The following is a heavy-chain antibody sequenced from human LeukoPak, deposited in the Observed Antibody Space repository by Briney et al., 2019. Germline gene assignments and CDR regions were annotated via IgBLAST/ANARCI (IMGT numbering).Heavy chain of an antibody. V-gene: IGHV3-9*01. CDR2: ISWNSGSI. J-gene: IGHJ4*02. CDR3: AKLRSSGLVDFDY. D-gene: IGHD6-19*01. CDR1: GFTFDDYA. Sequence: PGGSLRLSCAASGFTFDDYAIHWVRQAPGKGLEWVSGISWNSGSIGYADSVKGRFTISRDNAKNSLYLQMNSLRAEDTALYYCAKLRSSGLVDFDYWGQGTLVTVSS.